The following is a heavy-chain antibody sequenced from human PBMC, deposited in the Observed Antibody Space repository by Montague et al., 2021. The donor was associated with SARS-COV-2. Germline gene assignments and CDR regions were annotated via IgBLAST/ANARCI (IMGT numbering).Heavy chain of an antibody. J-gene: IGHJ5*01. CDR1: GDSINNVNYF. CDR3: ARVSGYGSGSSFNWFDS. CDR2: VYISGST. V-gene: IGHV4-61*02. D-gene: IGHD3-10*01. Sequence: TLSLTCSVFGDSINNVNYFWSWIRQPAGKGLEWIGRVYISGSTDYNPSLKSRVTMLLDKSANELTLQVTSVPAADTAVYYCARVSGYGSGSSFNWFDSWGQGLVVTVSS.